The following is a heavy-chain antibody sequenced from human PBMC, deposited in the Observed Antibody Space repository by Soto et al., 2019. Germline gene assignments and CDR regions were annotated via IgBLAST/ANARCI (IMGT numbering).Heavy chain of an antibody. D-gene: IGHD2-2*01. CDR1: GGTFSSYT. Sequence: SVKVSCKASGGTFSSYTISWVRLAPGQGLEWMGGIIPIFGTINNAQKFQDRVTITADESANIVYMELSSLRSEDTAIYYCAREGLTFGPGAVGGAFDIWGQGTLVTVSS. J-gene: IGHJ3*02. V-gene: IGHV1-69*13. CDR3: AREGLTFGPGAVGGAFDI. CDR2: IIPIFGTI.